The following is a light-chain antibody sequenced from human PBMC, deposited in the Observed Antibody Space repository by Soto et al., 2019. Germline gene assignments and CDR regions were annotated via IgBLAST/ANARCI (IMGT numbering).Light chain of an antibody. CDR3: QQRSNWLIT. Sequence: PGXRDTLTCRASQSVSNFLAWYQHKPGPAPRLLIYDASNRATGVPARFRGSGSGTDFTLTISSLEPEDFSVYYCQQRSNWLITFCQGTRLEIK. CDR2: DAS. J-gene: IGKJ5*01. V-gene: IGKV3-11*01. CDR1: QSVSNF.